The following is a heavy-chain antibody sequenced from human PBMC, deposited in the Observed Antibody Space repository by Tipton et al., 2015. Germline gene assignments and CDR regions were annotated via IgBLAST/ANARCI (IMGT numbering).Heavy chain of an antibody. V-gene: IGHV4-38-2*01. CDR1: GFTFDDYA. D-gene: IGHD4-23*01. CDR2: ISHSGNT. J-gene: IGHJ4*02. Sequence: LRLSCAASGFTFDDYAMHWVRQAPGKGLEWIGSISHSGNTYYNPSLKSRVTMSRDTSKNQFSLKMSSVTASDTAVYYCARARGRHGGLFDSWGQGILVTVSS. CDR3: ARARGRHGGLFDS.